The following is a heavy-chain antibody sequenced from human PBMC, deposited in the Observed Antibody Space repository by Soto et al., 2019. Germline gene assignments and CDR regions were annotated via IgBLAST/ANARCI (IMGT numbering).Heavy chain of an antibody. Sequence: QVQLQESGPGLVKPSETLSLTCTVSGGSISSYYWSWIRQPPGKGLEWIGYIYYSGSTNYNPSLKSRVPISVDTSQNQFSLKLSSVTAADTAVYYCARAAVYYYDSSGYYGRYYGMDVWGQGTTVTVSS. J-gene: IGHJ6*02. CDR2: IYYSGST. CDR3: ARAAVYYYDSSGYYGRYYGMDV. D-gene: IGHD3-22*01. CDR1: GGSISSYY. V-gene: IGHV4-59*01.